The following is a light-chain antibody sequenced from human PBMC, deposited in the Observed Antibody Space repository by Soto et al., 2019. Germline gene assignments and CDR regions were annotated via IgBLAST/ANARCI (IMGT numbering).Light chain of an antibody. V-gene: IGKV1-39*01. CDR1: QSISTF. CDR2: SAS. CDR3: QQSYNNPS. Sequence: DIQMTQSPSSLSASVGDIFTVSCRASQSISTFLNWYQQKPGKAPKLLISSASTFQSGVPSRFSGSGAGTDFTLTIRSLQPEDFATYYCQQSYNNPSFGGGTKVDIK. J-gene: IGKJ4*01.